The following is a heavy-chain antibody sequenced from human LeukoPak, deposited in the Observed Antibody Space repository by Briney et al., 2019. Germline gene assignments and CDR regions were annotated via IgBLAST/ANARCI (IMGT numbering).Heavy chain of an antibody. V-gene: IGHV4-38-2*02. CDR3: ARERSGYSLFDY. CDR2: IHHSGST. D-gene: IGHD3-22*01. CDR1: GGSISNYY. Sequence: SETLSLTCTVSGGSISNYYWGWIRQPPGKGLEWIGSIHHSGSTYYNASHKSRATIAVDTSKNQISLKLSSVTAADTAVYYCARERSGYSLFDYWGQGTLVTVSS. J-gene: IGHJ4*02.